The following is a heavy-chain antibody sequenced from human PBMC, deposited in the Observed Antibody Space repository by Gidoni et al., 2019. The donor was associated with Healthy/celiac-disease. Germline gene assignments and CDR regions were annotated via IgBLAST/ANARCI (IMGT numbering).Heavy chain of an antibody. Sequence: QVQLVEPGGGVVQHGRSLRLSCAAAGVTFSSYAMHWCRQAPGKGLAWVAVISYDGSNNYYADSVQGRFTISRYNSKTTLYLYMNSLIAEDTAVYDCSREGYWSRQLLVSPHFDYWGQGTLVTVSS. J-gene: IGHJ4*02. CDR3: SREGYWSRQLLVSPHFDY. CDR2: ISYDGSNN. D-gene: IGHD6-19*01. V-gene: IGHV3-30-3*01. CDR1: GVTFSSYA.